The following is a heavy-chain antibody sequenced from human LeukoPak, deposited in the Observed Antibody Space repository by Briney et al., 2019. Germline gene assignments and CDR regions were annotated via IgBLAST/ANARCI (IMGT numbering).Heavy chain of an antibody. Sequence: GGSLRLSCAASGFTFSSYAMSWVRQAPGKGLEWVSAISGSGGSTYYADSVKGRFTISRDNSKNTLYLQMNSLRAEDTAVYYCAKDQNSGSYPKAFDYWGQGTLVTVSS. V-gene: IGHV3-23*01. CDR3: AKDQNSGSYPKAFDY. CDR1: GFTFSSYA. J-gene: IGHJ4*02. D-gene: IGHD1-26*01. CDR2: ISGSGGST.